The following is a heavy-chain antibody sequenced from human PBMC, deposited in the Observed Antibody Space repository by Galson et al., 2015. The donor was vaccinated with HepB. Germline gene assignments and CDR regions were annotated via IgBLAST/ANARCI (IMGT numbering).Heavy chain of an antibody. J-gene: IGHJ5*02. CDR3: ARTPRVMITFGGVKVGGFDP. CDR1: GYTFTSYA. D-gene: IGHD3-16*01. CDR2: INAGNGNT. Sequence: SVKVSCKASGYTFTSYAMHWVRQAPGQRLEWMGWINAGNGNTKYSQKFQGRVTITRDTSASTAYMELSSLRSEDTAVYYCARTPRVMITFGGVKVGGFDPWGQGTLVTVSS. V-gene: IGHV1-3*01.